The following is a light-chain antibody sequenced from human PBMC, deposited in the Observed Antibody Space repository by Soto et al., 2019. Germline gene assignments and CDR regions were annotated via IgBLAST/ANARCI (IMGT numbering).Light chain of an antibody. V-gene: IGLV2-14*01. CDR3: SSYTSSITLL. Sequence: QSALTQPASVSGSPGQSITISCTGTSSDVGAYDYVSWFQQHPGKAPTLMISDVSSRPSGVSDRFSGSKSGNTASLTISGLQAEDEADYYCSSYTSSITLLFGGGTKLTVL. CDR2: DVS. J-gene: IGLJ2*01. CDR1: SSDVGAYDY.